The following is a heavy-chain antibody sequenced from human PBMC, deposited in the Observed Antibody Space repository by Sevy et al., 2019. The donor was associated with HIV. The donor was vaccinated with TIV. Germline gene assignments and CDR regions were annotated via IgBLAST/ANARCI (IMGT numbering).Heavy chain of an antibody. D-gene: IGHD2-15*01. Sequence: GGSLRLSCAASGFTFSSYAMHWVRQAPGKGLEWVAVISYDGSNKYYADSVKGRFTISRDNSKNTLYLQMNILRAEDTAVYYCAGEGDIVVVVAATAFDIWGQGTMVTVSS. CDR3: AGEGDIVVVVAATAFDI. J-gene: IGHJ3*02. CDR2: ISYDGSNK. CDR1: GFTFSSYA. V-gene: IGHV3-30-3*01.